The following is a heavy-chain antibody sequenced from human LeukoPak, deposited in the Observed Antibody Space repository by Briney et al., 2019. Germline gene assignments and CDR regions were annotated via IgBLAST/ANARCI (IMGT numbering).Heavy chain of an antibody. Sequence: SETLSLTCAVYGGSFSGYYWSWIRQPPGKGLEWIGEINHSGSTNYNPSLKSRVTISVDTSKNQFSLKLSSVTAADTAVYYCARARGVKVAALDPWGQGTLGTVSS. J-gene: IGHJ5*02. D-gene: IGHD2-15*01. CDR1: GGSFSGYY. CDR2: INHSGST. CDR3: ARARGVKVAALDP. V-gene: IGHV4-34*01.